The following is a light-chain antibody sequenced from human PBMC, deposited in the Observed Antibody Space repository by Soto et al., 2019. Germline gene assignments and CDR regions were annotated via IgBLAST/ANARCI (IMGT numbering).Light chain of an antibody. CDR1: QSVLYSSNNKNY. Sequence: DIVMTQSPDSVAVSMGERATINCKSSQSVLYSSNNKNYLAWYQQKPGQPPKLLIYWASTRESGVPDRFSGSGSGTDFTLTISSLQAEDVAVYYCQQYYSTPPRSTFGGGTKVEIK. CDR2: WAS. V-gene: IGKV4-1*01. J-gene: IGKJ4*01. CDR3: QQYYSTPPRST.